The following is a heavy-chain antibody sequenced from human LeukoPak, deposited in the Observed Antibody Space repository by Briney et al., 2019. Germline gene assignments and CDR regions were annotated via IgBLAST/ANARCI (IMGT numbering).Heavy chain of an antibody. J-gene: IGHJ4*02. CDR2: INPSGGNT. Sequence: ASVRVSCMASVYTFTSYYMHWVRQAPGRGREWVGIINPSGGNTSYAQTFRGRDTITRDTSTSTVYMELSSLRSEVTAGYYCARDVGSVNMIVVKLIDCWGQGTLVTVSS. CDR1: VYTFTSYY. D-gene: IGHD3-22*01. V-gene: IGHV1-46*01. CDR3: ARDVGSVNMIVVKLIDC.